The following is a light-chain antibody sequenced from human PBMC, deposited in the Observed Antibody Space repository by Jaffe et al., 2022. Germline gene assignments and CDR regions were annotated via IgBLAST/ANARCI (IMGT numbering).Light chain of an antibody. CDR3: QQQYGTPFT. Sequence: DIVMTQSPDSLAVSLGERATINCKSSQSVLYNSNNKNYLAWYQQKPGQPPKLLIYWASIRESGVPDRFSGSGSGTDFTLSISTLQAEDVAVYYCQQQYGTPFTFGQGTKLEIK. CDR1: QSVLYNSNNKNY. CDR2: WAS. V-gene: IGKV4-1*01. J-gene: IGKJ2*01.